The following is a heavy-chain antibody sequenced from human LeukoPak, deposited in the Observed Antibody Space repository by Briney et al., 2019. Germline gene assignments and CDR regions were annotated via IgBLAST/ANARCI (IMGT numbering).Heavy chain of an antibody. Sequence: GSLRLSFAASGFPFYYYGMSWGRPAPGKGVEWVSGINWNGGSTGYSDSVKGRFTISRDNAKNSLYLQMDSLRAEDTALYYCARDRTVTTSLFDYWGQGTLVTVPS. CDR2: INWNGGST. V-gene: IGHV3-20*03. CDR3: ARDRTVTTSLFDY. CDR1: GFPFYYYG. J-gene: IGHJ4*02. D-gene: IGHD4-17*01.